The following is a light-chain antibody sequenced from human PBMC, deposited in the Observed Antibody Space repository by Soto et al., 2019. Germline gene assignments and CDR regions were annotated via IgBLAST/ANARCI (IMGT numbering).Light chain of an antibody. J-gene: IGKJ1*01. V-gene: IGKV1-39*01. CDR3: QQSDSMPWT. CDR2: AAS. CDR1: QSISGY. Sequence: DIQVTQSPSSLSASVGDRVTMTCRASQSISGYLNWYQKKSGQAPRLLMYAASSLQSGVPSRFSGSGSGTDFTLTISSLQPEDSATYYCQQSDSMPWTFGQGTKVDIK.